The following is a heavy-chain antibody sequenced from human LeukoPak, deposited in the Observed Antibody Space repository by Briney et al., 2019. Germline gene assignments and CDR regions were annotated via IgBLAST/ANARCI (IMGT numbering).Heavy chain of an antibody. J-gene: IGHJ4*02. CDR3: AKLEVGAFDY. CDR1: GFTFSSYG. CDR2: ISYDGSNK. Sequence: GGSLRLSCAASGFTFSSYGMHWVRQAPGKGLEWVAVISYDGSNKYYADSVKGRFTISRDNSKNTLYLQMNSLRAEDTAVYYCAKLEVGAFDYWGQGTLVTVSS. V-gene: IGHV3-30*18. D-gene: IGHD1-26*01.